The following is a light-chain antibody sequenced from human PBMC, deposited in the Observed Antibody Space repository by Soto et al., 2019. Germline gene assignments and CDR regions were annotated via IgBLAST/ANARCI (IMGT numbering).Light chain of an antibody. CDR2: DAS. V-gene: IGKV1-33*01. J-gene: IGKJ2*01. Sequence: DVQMTQSPSSLSASVGDRGTITCQASQDIRKYLNWFQQKPGKAPQALITDASDLETGVSSRFTGSGSGTNFILIIDSLQPEDIATYYCQQYDDIPYTFGQGTKLEIK. CDR3: QQYDDIPYT. CDR1: QDIRKY.